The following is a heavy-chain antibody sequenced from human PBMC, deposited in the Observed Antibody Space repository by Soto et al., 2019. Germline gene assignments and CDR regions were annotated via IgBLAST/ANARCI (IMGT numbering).Heavy chain of an antibody. D-gene: IGHD3-22*01. J-gene: IGHJ4*02. CDR1: GLTFSSYG. CDR2: ISYDGSNK. Sequence: QVQLVESGGGVVQPGRSLRLSCAASGLTFSSYGMHWVRQAPGRGLECVAVISYDGSNKNYADSVKGRFTISRDNSKNTVYLQMNSLRAEDTALYYCAKDTYYHDSSGYYIFDYWGQGTLVTVSS. CDR3: AKDTYYHDSSGYYIFDY. V-gene: IGHV3-30*18.